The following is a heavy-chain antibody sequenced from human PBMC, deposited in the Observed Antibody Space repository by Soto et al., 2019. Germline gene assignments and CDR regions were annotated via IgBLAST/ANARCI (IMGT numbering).Heavy chain of an antibody. J-gene: IGHJ5*02. V-gene: IGHV4-59*01. CDR1: GGSISSYY. CDR2: IYYSGST. D-gene: IGHD3-10*01. CDR3: ARGRDYGKRGNNWFDP. Sequence: SETLSLTCTVSGGSISSYYWSWIRQPPGKGLEWIGYIYYSGSTNYNPSLKSRVTISVDTSKNQFSLKLSSVTAADTAVYYCARGRDYGKRGNNWFDPWGQGTLVTVSS.